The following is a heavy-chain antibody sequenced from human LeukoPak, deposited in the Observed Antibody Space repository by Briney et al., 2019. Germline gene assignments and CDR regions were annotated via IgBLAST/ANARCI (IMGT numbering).Heavy chain of an antibody. CDR2: IIPILGIA. CDR3: ARDGELVCFGY. CDR1: GGTFSSYA. V-gene: IGHV1-69*04. Sequence: ASVKVSCKASGGTFSSYAISWVRQAPGQGLEWMGRIIPILGIANYAQKFQGRVTITADKSTSTAYMELSSLRSEDTAVYYCARDGELVCFGYWGQGTLVTVSS. D-gene: IGHD3-10*01. J-gene: IGHJ4*02.